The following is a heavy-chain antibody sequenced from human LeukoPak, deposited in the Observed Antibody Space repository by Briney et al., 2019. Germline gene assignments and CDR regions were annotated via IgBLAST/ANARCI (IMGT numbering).Heavy chain of an antibody. CDR1: GGSFSGYY. CDR3: ARGRYDSSGYRVDY. D-gene: IGHD3-22*01. V-gene: IGHV4-34*01. J-gene: IGHJ4*02. CDR2: INHSGST. Sequence: SETLSLTCAVYGGSFSGYYWSWIRQPPGKGLEWIGEINHSGSTNYNPSLKSRVTMSVDTSKNQFSLKLSSVTAADTAVYYCARGRYDSSGYRVDYWGQGTLVTVSS.